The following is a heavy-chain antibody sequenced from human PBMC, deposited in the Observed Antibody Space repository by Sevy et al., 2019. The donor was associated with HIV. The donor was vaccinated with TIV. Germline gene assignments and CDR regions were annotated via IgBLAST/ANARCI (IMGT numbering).Heavy chain of an antibody. CDR3: ARGVVTARNYYYYYGMDV. D-gene: IGHD2-21*02. V-gene: IGHV1-69*13. CDR1: GGTFSSYA. J-gene: IGHJ6*02. CDR2: IIPIFGTA. Sequence: ASVKVSYKASGGTFSSYAISWVRQAPGQGLEWMGGIIPIFGTANYAQKFQGRVTITADESTSTAYMELSSLRSEDTAVYYCARGVVTARNYYYYYGMDVWGQGTTVTVSS.